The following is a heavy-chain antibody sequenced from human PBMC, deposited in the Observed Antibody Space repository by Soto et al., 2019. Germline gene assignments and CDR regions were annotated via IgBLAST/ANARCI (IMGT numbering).Heavy chain of an antibody. D-gene: IGHD3-10*01. CDR3: ATSYGSGSYYNVQAPFDY. V-gene: IGHV1-18*01. CDR1: GYTFTSYG. Sequence: ASVKVSCKASGYTFTSYGISWVRQAPGQGLEWKGWISAYNGNTNYAQKHQGRVTMTTDTSTSTAYMELRSLRSDDTAVYYCATSYGSGSYYNVQAPFDYWGQGTLVTVSS. CDR2: ISAYNGNT. J-gene: IGHJ4*02.